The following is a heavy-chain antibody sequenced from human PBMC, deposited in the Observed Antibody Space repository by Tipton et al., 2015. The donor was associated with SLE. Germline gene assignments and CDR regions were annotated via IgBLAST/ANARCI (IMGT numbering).Heavy chain of an antibody. J-gene: IGHJ4*02. CDR3: AREPPPRSSSTSSTGY. CDR2: IKQDGSEK. D-gene: IGHD2-2*01. Sequence: SLRLSCAASGFTFSSYWMSWVRQAPGKGLEWVANIKQDGSEKYYVDSVKGRFTISRDNAKNSLYLQMNSLRAEDTSVYYCAREPPPRSSSTSSTGYWVKLTLVTVSS. CDR1: GFTFSSYW. V-gene: IGHV3-7*01.